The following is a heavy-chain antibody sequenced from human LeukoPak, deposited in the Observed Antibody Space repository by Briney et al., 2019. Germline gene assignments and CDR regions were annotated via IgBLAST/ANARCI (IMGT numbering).Heavy chain of an antibody. Sequence: GGSLRLSCAASGFTFSSYSMNWVRQAPGKGLEWVASIKEDGTETYYVDSVKGRFTISRDNAKNSLYLQMNSLRAEDTAVYYCARGKGDILTGYYPYYFDYWGQGTLVTVSS. J-gene: IGHJ4*02. CDR2: IKEDGTET. V-gene: IGHV3-7*01. CDR1: GFTFSSYS. CDR3: ARGKGDILTGYYPYYFDY. D-gene: IGHD3-9*01.